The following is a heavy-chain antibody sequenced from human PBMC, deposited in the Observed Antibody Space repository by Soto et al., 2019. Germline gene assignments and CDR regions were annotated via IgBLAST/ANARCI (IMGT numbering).Heavy chain of an antibody. CDR1: GYSFTSYW. D-gene: IGHD6-13*01. CDR2: IYPGDSDT. CDR3: ARSRLGVSDSSSRKPPYEVFDI. Sequence: PGESLKISCKGSGYSFTSYWIGWVRQMPGKGLEWMRIIYPGDSDTRYSPSFQGQVTISADKSISTAYLQWSSLKASDTAMYYCARSRLGVSDSSSRKPPYEVFDIWGQGTMVTVSS. V-gene: IGHV5-51*01. J-gene: IGHJ3*02.